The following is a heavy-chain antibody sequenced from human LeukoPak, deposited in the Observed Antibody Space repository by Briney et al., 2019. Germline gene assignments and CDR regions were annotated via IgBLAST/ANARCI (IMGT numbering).Heavy chain of an antibody. CDR2: IIPIFGTA. V-gene: IGHV1-69*13. Sequence: GASVKVSCKASGGTFSSYANSWVRQAPGQGLEWMGGIIPIFGTANYAQKFQGRVTITADESTSPAYMELSSLRSEDTAVYYCARGEWLRLEPHYYYGMDVWGKGTTVTVSS. CDR3: ARGEWLRLEPHYYYGMDV. CDR1: GGTFSSYA. J-gene: IGHJ6*04. D-gene: IGHD5-12*01.